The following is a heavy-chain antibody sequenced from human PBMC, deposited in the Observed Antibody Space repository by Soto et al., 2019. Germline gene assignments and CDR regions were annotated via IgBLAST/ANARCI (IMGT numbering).Heavy chain of an antibody. J-gene: IGHJ4*02. CDR1: GFNLNDHW. CDR2: IKNRGGGYST. Sequence: EVQVLESGGGLXXXGGSXXLSCVASGFNLNDHWMDWVRQAPGRGLEWVGQIKNRGGGYSTDYAASVKGXXXXXXXXXXXXXYLQMNSLKTEDSAVYSCGDFGSGSWPYDGWGQGIPVTVSS. D-gene: IGHD1-26*01. V-gene: IGHV3-72*01. CDR3: GDFGSGSWPYDG.